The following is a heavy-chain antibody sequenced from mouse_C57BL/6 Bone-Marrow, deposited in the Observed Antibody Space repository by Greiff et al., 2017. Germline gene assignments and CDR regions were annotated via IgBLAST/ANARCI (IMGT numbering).Heavy chain of an antibody. CDR3: TTCTTVVDD. J-gene: IGHJ2*01. V-gene: IGHV14-4*01. CDR2: IDPENGDT. D-gene: IGHD1-1*01. CDR1: GFNIKDDY. Sequence: EVQLQQSGAELVRPGASVKLSCTASGFNIKDDYMHWVKQRPEQGLEWIGWIDPENGDTEYASKFQGKATITADTSSNTAYLQLSSLTSEDTAVYYCTTCTTVVDDWGQGTTLTVSS.